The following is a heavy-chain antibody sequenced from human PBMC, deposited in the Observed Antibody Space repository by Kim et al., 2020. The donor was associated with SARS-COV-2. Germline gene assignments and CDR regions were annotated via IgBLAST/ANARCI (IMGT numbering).Heavy chain of an antibody. CDR3: ARHWYYYGSGAYNWFDP. J-gene: IGHJ5*02. Sequence: LKSRVTISVDTSKNQFSLKLSSVTAADTAVYYCARHWYYYGSGAYNWFDPWGQGTLVTVSS. D-gene: IGHD3-10*01. V-gene: IGHV4-39*01.